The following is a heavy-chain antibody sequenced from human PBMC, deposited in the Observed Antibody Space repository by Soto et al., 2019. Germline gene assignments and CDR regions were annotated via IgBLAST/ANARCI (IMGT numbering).Heavy chain of an antibody. Sequence: SVKVSCKSSGGIFTASAISWVRQAPGQGPEWMGGVIPMFGTANYPQRFQGRVTINADESTNTAYMQLSSLRSEDTAVYFCAVGFKLDYYSLDVWGQGTTVTVS. CDR1: GGIFTASA. D-gene: IGHD3-10*01. CDR3: AVGFKLDYYSLDV. V-gene: IGHV1-69*13. CDR2: VIPMFGTA. J-gene: IGHJ6*02.